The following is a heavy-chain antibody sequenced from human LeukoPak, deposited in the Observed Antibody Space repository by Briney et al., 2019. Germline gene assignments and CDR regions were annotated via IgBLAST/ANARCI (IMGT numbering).Heavy chain of an antibody. CDR2: IYYSGST. V-gene: IGHV4-39*01. D-gene: IGHD1-26*01. J-gene: IGHJ4*02. CDR1: GGSISSSSYY. Sequence: SETLSLTCTVSGGSISSSSYYWGWIRQPPGKGLEWIGSIYYSGSTYYNPSLKSRVTISVDTSKNQFSLKLSSVTAADTAVYYCARRIGRGNYFDYWGQGTLVTVSS. CDR3: ARRIGRGNYFDY.